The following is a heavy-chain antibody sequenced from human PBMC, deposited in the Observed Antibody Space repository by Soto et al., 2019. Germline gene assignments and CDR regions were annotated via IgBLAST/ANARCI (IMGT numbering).Heavy chain of an antibody. CDR2: IWFDGSNK. V-gene: IGHV3-33*01. J-gene: IGHJ4*02. CDR1: GFSFSTYG. D-gene: IGHD3-22*01. Sequence: QVQLVESGGGVVQPGRSLRLSCAASGFSFSTYGMHWVRQAPGKGLECVAVIWFDGSNKQYADSVKGRFTISRDNSKNTLYLQMNSLIVEGTAVYYCARDNSDSGGYYYFDYWGQGTLVTVSS. CDR3: ARDNSDSGGYYYFDY.